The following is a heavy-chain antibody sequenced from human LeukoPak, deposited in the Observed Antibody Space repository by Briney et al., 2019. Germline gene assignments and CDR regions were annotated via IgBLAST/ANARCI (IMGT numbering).Heavy chain of an antibody. CDR3: AREGSYCVGGDCYSFDF. Sequence: ASVRVSCKASGYKFISHYLQWMRQAPGLGPEWMGWMHGGNGNTRYAEKFEGRVTMTRDTSTSTAYMDLSSLTSDDTAVYYCAREGSYCVGGDCYSFDFWGQGTLVTVSS. V-gene: IGHV1-2*02. CDR1: GYKFISHY. CDR2: MHGGNGNT. J-gene: IGHJ4*02. D-gene: IGHD2-21*02.